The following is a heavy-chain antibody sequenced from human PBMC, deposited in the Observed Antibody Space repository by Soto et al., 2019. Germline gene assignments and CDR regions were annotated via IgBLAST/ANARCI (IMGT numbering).Heavy chain of an antibody. CDR2: INHSGST. V-gene: IGHV4-34*01. CDR3: TRDDTDSVRGTYYFDY. CDR1: GGSFSGYY. Sequence: PSETLSLTCAVYGGSFSGYYWSWIRQPPGKGLEWIGEINHSGSTNYNPSLKSRVTISVDTSKNQFSLKLNSLKTEDTAVYYCTRDDTDSVRGTYYFDYWGQGTLVTVSS. J-gene: IGHJ4*02. D-gene: IGHD1-1*01.